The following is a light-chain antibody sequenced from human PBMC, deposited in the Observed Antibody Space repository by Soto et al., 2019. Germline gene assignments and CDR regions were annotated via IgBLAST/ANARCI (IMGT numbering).Light chain of an antibody. CDR3: TSYAGNNILL. V-gene: IGLV2-8*01. CDR1: SSDVGGYNY. J-gene: IGLJ2*01. Sequence: QSVLTQPPSASGSPGQSVTISCTGTSSDVGGYNYVSWYQQHPGKAPKVMISEVNKRPSGVPDRFSGSKSGNTASLTVSGLQAEDEADYYCTSYAGNNILLFGGGTKVTVL. CDR2: EVN.